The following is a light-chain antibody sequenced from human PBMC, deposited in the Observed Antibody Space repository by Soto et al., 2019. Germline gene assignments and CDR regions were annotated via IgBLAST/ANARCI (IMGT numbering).Light chain of an antibody. CDR3: AAWDDSLSVVV. CDR2: RNN. V-gene: IGLV1-47*01. J-gene: IGLJ2*01. CDR1: RSNIGSNY. Sequence: QSVLTQPPSASGTPGQRFTISCSGSRSNIGSNYVYWYQQLPGTAPKLLIYRNNQRPSGVPDRFSGSKSGTSASLAISGLRSEDEADYYCAAWDDSLSVVVFGGRTKLTVL.